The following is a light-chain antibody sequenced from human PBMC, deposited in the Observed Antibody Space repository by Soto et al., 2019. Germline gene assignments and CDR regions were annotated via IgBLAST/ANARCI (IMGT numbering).Light chain of an antibody. CDR3: AAWDASLSAGV. CDR1: DSNIGSNS. Sequence: QAVVTQPPSASGTAGQVVTISCSGGDSNIGSNSVYWYQHLPRMAPKLLIYDSNQRHSGVPDRFSGYRSGTSAYLAIVGLRSEDEAIYYCAAWDASLSAGVFGNGTKVTVL. J-gene: IGLJ1*01. V-gene: IGLV1-47*02. CDR2: DSN.